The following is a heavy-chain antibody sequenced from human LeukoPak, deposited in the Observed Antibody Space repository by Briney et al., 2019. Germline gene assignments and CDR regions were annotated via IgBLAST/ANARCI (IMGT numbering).Heavy chain of an antibody. V-gene: IGHV4-38-2*02. D-gene: IGHD3-10*01. J-gene: IGHJ5*02. CDR3: ARPGEWTHGEWFDP. Sequence: SETLSLTCTVSGYSISSGYYWGWIRQPPGKGLEWIGSIYHSGSTYYNPSLKSRVTISVDTSKNQFSLKLSSVTAADTAVYCCARPGEWTHGEWFDPWGQGTLVTVSS. CDR2: IYHSGST. CDR1: GYSISSGYY.